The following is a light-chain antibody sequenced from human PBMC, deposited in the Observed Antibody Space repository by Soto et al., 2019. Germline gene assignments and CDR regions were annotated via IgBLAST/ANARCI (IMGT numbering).Light chain of an antibody. CDR1: SSNIGSNT. J-gene: IGLJ2*01. Sequence: QTVVTQPPSASGTPGQRVTISCSGSSSNIGSNTVNWYQQLPGTAPKLLIYTNNQRPSGVPDRFSGSKSGTSASLAISGLQSDDEADYYCAAWDDSLNGPVFGGGTKLTVL. CDR2: TNN. V-gene: IGLV1-44*01. CDR3: AAWDDSLNGPV.